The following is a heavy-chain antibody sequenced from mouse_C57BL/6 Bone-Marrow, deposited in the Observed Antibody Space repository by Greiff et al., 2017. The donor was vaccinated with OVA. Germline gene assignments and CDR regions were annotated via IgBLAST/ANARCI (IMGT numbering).Heavy chain of an antibody. Sequence: QVQLQQSGAELMKPGASVKLSCKATGYTFTGYWIEWVKQRPGHGLEWIGEILPGSGSTNYNEKFKGKATFTADTSSNTAYMQLSSLTTEDSASYYCARYWDVRYFDVWGTGTTVTVSS. CDR3: ARYWDVRYFDV. V-gene: IGHV1-9*01. CDR1: GYTFTGYW. J-gene: IGHJ1*03. D-gene: IGHD4-1*01. CDR2: ILPGSGST.